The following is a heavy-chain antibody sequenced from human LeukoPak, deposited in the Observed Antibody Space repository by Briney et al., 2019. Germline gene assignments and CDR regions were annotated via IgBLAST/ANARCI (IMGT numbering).Heavy chain of an antibody. CDR1: GVSISSSNSY. CDR2: IYYTGNT. J-gene: IGHJ4*02. CDR3: ASRPGITRSADNDY. D-gene: IGHD3-10*01. Sequence: SETLSLTCTVSGVSISSSNSYWGWIRQPPGKGLEWIGSIYYTGNTYYNASLKSRVTISIDTSKNQISLRLTSVTATDTAMYYCASRPGITRSADNDYWGQGTLVTVSS. V-gene: IGHV4-39*01.